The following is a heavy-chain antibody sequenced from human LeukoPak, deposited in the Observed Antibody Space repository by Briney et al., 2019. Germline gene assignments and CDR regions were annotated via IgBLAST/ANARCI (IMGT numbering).Heavy chain of an antibody. CDR3: ARDRNYYGSSGYLYYFDY. D-gene: IGHD3-22*01. J-gene: IGHJ4*02. V-gene: IGHV4-59*12. Sequence: PSETLSLTCTVSGGSISSYYWSWIRQPPGKGLEWIGYIYYSGSTNYNPSLKSRVTISVDTSKNQFSLKLSSVTAADTAVYYCARDRNYYGSSGYLYYFDYWGQGTLVTVSS. CDR2: IYYSGST. CDR1: GGSISSYY.